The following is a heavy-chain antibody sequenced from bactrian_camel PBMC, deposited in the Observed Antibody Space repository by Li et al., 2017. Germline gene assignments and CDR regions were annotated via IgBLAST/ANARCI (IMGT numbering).Heavy chain of an antibody. J-gene: IGHJ4*01. Sequence: HVQLVESGGGSVESGGSLRLFCGASGYTYSPYCMGWFRQAPGMEREAVATIDSRGSAQYADSVKGRFTISKDNAKNTLYLQMNSLQTEDTAVYYCARGQWDYLYWGQGTQVTVS. CDR3: ARGQWDYLY. V-gene: IGHV3S53*01. CDR1: GYTYSPYC. CDR2: IDSRGSA. D-gene: IGHD4*01.